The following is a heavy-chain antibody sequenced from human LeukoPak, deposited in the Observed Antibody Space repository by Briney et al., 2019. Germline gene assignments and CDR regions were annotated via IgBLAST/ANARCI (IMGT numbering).Heavy chain of an antibody. J-gene: IGHJ4*02. V-gene: IGHV4-34*01. CDR1: GGSFSGYY. D-gene: IGHD6-19*01. CDR3: ARVSSVAGTGNFDY. CDR2: INHSGST. Sequence: SETLSLTCAVYGGSFSGYYWSWIRQPPGKGLEWIGEINHSGSTNYNPSLKSRVTISVDTSKNQFSLKLSSVTAADTAVYYCARVSSVAGTGNFDYWGQGTLVTVSS.